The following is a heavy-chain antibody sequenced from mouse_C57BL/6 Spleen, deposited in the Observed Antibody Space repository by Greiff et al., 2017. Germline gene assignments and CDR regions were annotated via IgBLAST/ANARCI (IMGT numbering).Heavy chain of an antibody. D-gene: IGHD1-1*01. Sequence: QVQLQQPGAELVKPGASVKLSCKASGYTFTSYWMHWVKQRPGQGLVWIGMIHPNSGSTNYNEKFKSKATLTVDKSSSTAYMQLSSLTAEDSAVYYCAREPYGSGSCAYGGEGTLVTVSA. V-gene: IGHV1-64*01. CDR2: IHPNSGST. J-gene: IGHJ3*01. CDR1: GYTFTSYW. CDR3: AREPYGSGSCAY.